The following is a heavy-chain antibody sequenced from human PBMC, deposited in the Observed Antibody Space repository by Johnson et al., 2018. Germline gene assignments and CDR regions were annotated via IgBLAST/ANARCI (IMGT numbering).Heavy chain of an antibody. D-gene: IGHD2-15*01. CDR2: IGTAADT. V-gene: IGHV3-13*01. J-gene: IGHJ6*02. Sequence: EVQLVETGGGLVQPGGSLRLSCSASGFTFSKYDMHWVRRVTGKGLEWVSAIGTAADTFYSGSVKGRFPVSRENAKNSLYLQMNSLRVGDTVVYYCTRLSDCSRGSGTRRYAMDVWGQGTTVTVSS. CDR1: GFTFSKYD. CDR3: TRLSDCSRGSGTRRYAMDV.